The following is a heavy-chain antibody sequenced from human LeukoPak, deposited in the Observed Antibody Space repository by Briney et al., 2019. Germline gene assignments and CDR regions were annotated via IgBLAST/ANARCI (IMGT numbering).Heavy chain of an antibody. CDR3: TRGQSYCGADCYSD. D-gene: IGHD2-21*02. V-gene: IGHV3-66*01. Sequence: GGSLRLSCAASGFSVSDYYMSWVRQPPGKGLEWVSVMYTGGGRYYGDSVKGRFTISRDNSKNTVFLQMNSLRVEDTALYYCTRGQSYCGADCYSDWGQGTLVTVSS. J-gene: IGHJ4*02. CDR1: GFSVSDYY. CDR2: MYTGGGR.